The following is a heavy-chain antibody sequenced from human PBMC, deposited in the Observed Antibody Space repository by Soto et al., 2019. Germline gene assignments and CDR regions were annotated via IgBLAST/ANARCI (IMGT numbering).Heavy chain of an antibody. CDR2: IIPIFGTA. V-gene: IGHV1-69*13. Sequence: SVKVSCKASGGTFSSYAISWVRQAPGQGLEWMGGIIPIFGTANYAQKFQGRVTITADESTSTAYMELSSLRSEDTAVYYCGREVDIVVVVAATPGYFWFDPWGQGTLVTVSS. CDR1: GGTFSSYA. CDR3: GREVDIVVVVAATPGYFWFDP. D-gene: IGHD2-15*01. J-gene: IGHJ5*02.